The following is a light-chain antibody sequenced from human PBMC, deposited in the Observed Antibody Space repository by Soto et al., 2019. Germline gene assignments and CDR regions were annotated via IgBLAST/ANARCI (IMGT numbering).Light chain of an antibody. V-gene: IGKV2-28*01. CDR2: LGS. Sequence: EIVMTQSPLSLPATSGEPASIACRSSQSLLHSSGSNFLDWYLQKPGQSPPLLIYLGSNRASGVPDRFSGSGSGTDFTLKISRVEAEDVGVYYCMQFLQAPLSFGGGTRVEIK. J-gene: IGKJ4*01. CDR1: QSLLHSSGSNF. CDR3: MQFLQAPLS.